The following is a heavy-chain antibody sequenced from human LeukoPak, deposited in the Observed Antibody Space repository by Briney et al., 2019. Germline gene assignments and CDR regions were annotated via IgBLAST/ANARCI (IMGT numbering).Heavy chain of an antibody. CDR1: RFTFDDYA. D-gene: IGHD3-10*01. Sequence: LLGGSLRLSCAASRFTFDDYAMHWVRQAPGKGLEWVALISWEGDTTYYADSVRGRFTISRDNSKNSLYLQMNSLRTEDTAFYYCTRDTDYGSATNYFDSWGQGTLVSVSS. V-gene: IGHV3-43*01. CDR3: TRDTDYGSATNYFDS. J-gene: IGHJ4*02. CDR2: ISWEGDTT.